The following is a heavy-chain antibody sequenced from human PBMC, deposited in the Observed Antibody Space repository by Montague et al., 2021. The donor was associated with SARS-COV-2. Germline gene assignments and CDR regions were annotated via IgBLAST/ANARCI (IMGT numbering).Heavy chain of an antibody. CDR2: TYFRSKWYS. Sequence: CAISGDSVSSNSAAWNWIRQSPSRGLEWLGRTYFRSKWYSEYAFSVKGRITINADTSTNQFSLQVNSVTPEDTAIYYCTRSWGWKEPHYYFDHWGQGTLAIVSS. J-gene: IGHJ4*02. CDR3: TRSWGWKEPHYYFDH. V-gene: IGHV6-1*01. D-gene: IGHD1-14*01. CDR1: GDSVSSNSAA.